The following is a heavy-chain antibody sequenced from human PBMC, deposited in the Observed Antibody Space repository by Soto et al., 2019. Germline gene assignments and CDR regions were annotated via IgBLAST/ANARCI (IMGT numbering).Heavy chain of an antibody. CDR2: ISAYNDIT. J-gene: IGHJ4*02. D-gene: IGHD3-3*01. CDR1: GYTFTHYG. CDR3: ARWRGYNNTYYISDY. V-gene: IGHV1-18*01. Sequence: QVQLVQSGAEVKKPGASVKVSCKASGYTFTHYGISWVRQAPGQGLEWMGWISAYNDITNYAQKLQGRVTLTTDTSTSTVSMELRSLISDDTAVYYCARWRGYNNTYYISDYWGQGTLVTVSS.